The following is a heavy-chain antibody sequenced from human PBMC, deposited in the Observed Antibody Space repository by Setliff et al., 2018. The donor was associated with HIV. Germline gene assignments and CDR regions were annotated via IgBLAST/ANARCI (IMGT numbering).Heavy chain of an antibody. CDR1: EFTFSSSW. Sequence: GGSLRLSCAASEFTFSSSWMSWVRQAPGKGLEWVANIKQDGSEKYYVASVRGRFTLSRDNANNSLYLHMHSLRAEDTAVYYCARAVATVTNHLDVWGKGTTVTVSS. J-gene: IGHJ6*04. D-gene: IGHD4-4*01. CDR3: ARAVATVTNHLDV. CDR2: IKQDGSEK. V-gene: IGHV3-7*03.